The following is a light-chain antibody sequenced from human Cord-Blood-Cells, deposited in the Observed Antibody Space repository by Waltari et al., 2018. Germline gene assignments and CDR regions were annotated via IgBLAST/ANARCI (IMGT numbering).Light chain of an antibody. V-gene: IGKV3-20*01. J-gene: IGKJ2*01. CDR3: QQYGSSPYT. CDR2: GAS. Sequence: EIVLTQSPGTLSVSPGERATLSCRASQSFSSSYLAWYKQKPGQAPRLLIYGASSRATGIPDRFSGSGSGTDFTLTISRLEPEDFAVYYCQQYGSSPYTLGQGTKLEIK. CDR1: QSFSSSY.